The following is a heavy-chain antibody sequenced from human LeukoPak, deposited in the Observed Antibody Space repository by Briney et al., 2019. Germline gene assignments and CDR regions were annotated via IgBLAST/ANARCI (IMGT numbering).Heavy chain of an antibody. Sequence: ASVKVSCKASGFTFTSSAMQWVRQARGQRLEWIGWIVVGSGNTNYAQKFQERVTITRDMSTSTAYMELSSLRSEDTAVYYCAALDDSYYPKSAYWGQGTLVTVSS. CDR3: AALDDSYYPKSAY. D-gene: IGHD1-26*01. CDR1: GFTFTSSA. V-gene: IGHV1-58*02. CDR2: IVVGSGNT. J-gene: IGHJ4*02.